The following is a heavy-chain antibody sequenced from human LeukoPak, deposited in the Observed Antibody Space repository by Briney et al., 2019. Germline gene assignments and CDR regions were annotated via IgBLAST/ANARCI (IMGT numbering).Heavy chain of an antibody. Sequence: PGGSLRLSCAASGFTFSSYSMNWVRQAPGKGLEWVSYISSSSSTIYYADSVKGRFTISRDNAKNSLYLQLNSLRAEDTAVYYCARDQWYCSGGSCYSGELQWGQGTLVTVSS. CDR2: ISSSSSTI. CDR3: ARDQWYCSGGSCYSGELQ. CDR1: GFTFSSYS. J-gene: IGHJ4*02. V-gene: IGHV3-48*04. D-gene: IGHD2-15*01.